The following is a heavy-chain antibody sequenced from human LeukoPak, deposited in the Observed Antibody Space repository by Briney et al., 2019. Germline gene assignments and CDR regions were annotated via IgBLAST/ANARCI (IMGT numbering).Heavy chain of an antibody. J-gene: IGHJ4*02. V-gene: IGHV3-74*01. CDR3: ARGGRYFDWLLDY. D-gene: IGHD3-9*01. CDR1: GFTFSSYW. CDR2: INSDGSST. Sequence: SGGSLRLSCAASGFTFSSYWMHWVRQAPGKGLVWVSRINSDGSSTSYADSVKGRFTISRDNAKNTLYLQMNSLRAEDTAVYYCARGGRYFDWLLDYWGQGTLVTVSS.